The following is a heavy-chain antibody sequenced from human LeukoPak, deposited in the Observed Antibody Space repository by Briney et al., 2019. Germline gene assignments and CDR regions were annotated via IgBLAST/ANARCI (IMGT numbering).Heavy chain of an antibody. V-gene: IGHV1-18*04. CDR3: ARGLPESPFDP. CDR1: GYTFTSYY. D-gene: IGHD4-11*01. J-gene: IGHJ5*02. Sequence: ASVKVSCKASGYTFTSYYMHWVRQAPGQGLEWMGWISAYNGNTNYAQKLQGRVTMTTDTSTSTAYMELSSLRSDDTAIYYCARGLPESPFDPWGQGTLVTVSS. CDR2: ISAYNGNT.